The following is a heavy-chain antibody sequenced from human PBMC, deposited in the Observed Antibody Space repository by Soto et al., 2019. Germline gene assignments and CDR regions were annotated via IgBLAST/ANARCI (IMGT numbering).Heavy chain of an antibody. CDR2: IDWDDDK. CDR3: ARIRRFMIAGYYYYYGMDV. V-gene: IGHV2-70*01. Sequence: VSGPTLVNPTQTLTLTCTFSGFSLSTSGMCVSWIRQPPGKALEWLALIDWDDDKYYSTSLKTRLTISKDTSKNQVVLTMTNMDPVDTATYYCARIRRFMIAGYYYYYGMDVCGQRTTVTVSS. CDR1: GFSLSTSGMC. D-gene: IGHD3-22*01. J-gene: IGHJ6*02.